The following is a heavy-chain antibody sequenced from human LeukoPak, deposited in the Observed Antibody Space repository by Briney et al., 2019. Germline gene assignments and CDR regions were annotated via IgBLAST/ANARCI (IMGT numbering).Heavy chain of an antibody. V-gene: IGHV1-69*05. CDR3: ARTKYDSSADFDY. CDR1: GGTFSSYA. Sequence: SVNVSCKASGGTFSSYAISWVRQAPGQGLEWMGGIIPIFGTANYAQKFQGRVTMTRDTSTSTVYMELSSLRSEDTAVYYCARTKYDSSADFDYWGQGTLVTVSS. D-gene: IGHD3-22*01. J-gene: IGHJ4*02. CDR2: IIPIFGTA.